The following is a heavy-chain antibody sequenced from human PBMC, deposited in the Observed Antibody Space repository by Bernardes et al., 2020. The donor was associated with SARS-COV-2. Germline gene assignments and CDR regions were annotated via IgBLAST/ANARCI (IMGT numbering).Heavy chain of an antibody. CDR3: ALPPGNYDRYGMDV. CDR1: GYTFTGYY. D-gene: IGHD3-22*01. V-gene: IGHV1-2*02. J-gene: IGHJ6*02. Sequence: ASVKVSCKASGYTFTGYYIHWVRQAPGQGLEWMGWINPNSGGTIYAQKLQGRVTMTRDTSISTAYMELSRLRSDDTAMYYCALPPGNYDRYGMDVWGQGTPVGVSS. CDR2: INPNSGGT.